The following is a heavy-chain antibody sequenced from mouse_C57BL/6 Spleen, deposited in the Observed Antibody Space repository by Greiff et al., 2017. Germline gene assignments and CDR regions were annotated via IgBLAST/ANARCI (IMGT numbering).Heavy chain of an antibody. CDR3: ARVGLDWAMDY. J-gene: IGHJ4*01. Sequence: QVQLKQSGAELVRPGTSVKVSCKASGYAFTNYLIEWVKQRPGQGLEWIGVINPGSGGTNYNEKFKGKATLTADKSSSTAYMQLSSLKSEDSAVYFCARVGLDWAMDYWGQGTSVTVSS. V-gene: IGHV1-54*01. CDR2: INPGSGGT. D-gene: IGHD6-1*01. CDR1: GYAFTNYL.